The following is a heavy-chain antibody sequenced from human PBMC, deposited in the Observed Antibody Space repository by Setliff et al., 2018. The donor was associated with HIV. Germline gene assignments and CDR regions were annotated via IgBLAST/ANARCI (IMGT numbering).Heavy chain of an antibody. CDR1: GFTFTSYA. V-gene: IGHV3-23*01. Sequence: GGSLKLSCAASGFTFTSYAMTWVRQAPGKGLEWVSSLSGSSRDIYYYIDSVKGRFTISRDNSKNTLYLQMNSLRDEDTAVYYCAKDVGGGSGHYPLYMDVWGKGTTVTVSS. CDR2: LSGSSRDI. D-gene: IGHD3-3*01. CDR3: AKDVGGGSGHYPLYMDV. J-gene: IGHJ6*03.